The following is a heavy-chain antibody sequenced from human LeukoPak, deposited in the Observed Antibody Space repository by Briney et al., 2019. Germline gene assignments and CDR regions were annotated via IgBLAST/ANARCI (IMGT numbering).Heavy chain of an antibody. CDR2: IYYRGSA. CDR3: ARHYGYTGDDPPPYFDC. CDR1: GGSISSSTYY. J-gene: IGHJ4*02. D-gene: IGHD5-12*01. V-gene: IGHV4-39*01. Sequence: PSETLSLTCTVSGGSISSSTYYWGWIRQPPGRGLEWIGTIYYRGSAYYNPSLKSRVTISSDTSKNQFSLKLSSVTAADTAVYYCARHYGYTGDDPPPYFDCWGQGALVTVSS.